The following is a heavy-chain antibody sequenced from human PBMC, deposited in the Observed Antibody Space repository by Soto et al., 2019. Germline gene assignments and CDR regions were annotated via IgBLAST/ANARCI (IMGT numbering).Heavy chain of an antibody. CDR1: GGTFSSYA. D-gene: IGHD3-22*01. CDR3: ARDGYYYDSSGYYYYFDY. V-gene: IGHV1-69*12. CDR2: IIPIFGTA. Sequence: QVQLVQSGAEVKKPGSSVKVSCKASGGTFSSYAISWVRQAPGQGLEWLGGIIPIFGTANYAQKFQGGVTITADESTSTAYMELSSLRSEDTAVYYCARDGYYYDSSGYYYYFDYWGQGTLVTVSS. J-gene: IGHJ4*02.